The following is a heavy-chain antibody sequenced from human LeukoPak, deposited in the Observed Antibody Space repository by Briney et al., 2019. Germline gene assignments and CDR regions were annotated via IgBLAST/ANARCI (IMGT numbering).Heavy chain of an antibody. Sequence: GGSLRLSCAASGFTFSSYSMNWVRQAPGKGLEWVSYISGSSSHIYYADSLKGRFTISRDNAKNSLYLQMNSLRAEDTAVYYCARDKDWAFDYWGQGTLVTVSS. CDR1: GFTFSSYS. CDR2: ISGSSSHI. D-gene: IGHD3/OR15-3a*01. CDR3: ARDKDWAFDY. V-gene: IGHV3-21*05. J-gene: IGHJ4*02.